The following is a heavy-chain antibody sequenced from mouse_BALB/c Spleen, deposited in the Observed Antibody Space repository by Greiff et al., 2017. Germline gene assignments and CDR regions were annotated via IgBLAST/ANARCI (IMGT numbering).Heavy chain of an antibody. CDR3: ARDYRYDGYAMDY. CDR2: ISSGGST. V-gene: IGHV5-6-5*01. CDR1: GFTFSSYA. D-gene: IGHD2-14*01. Sequence: EVQLVESGGGLVKPGGSLKLSCAASGFTFSSYATSWVRQTPEKRLEWVASISSGGSTYYPDSVKGRFTISRDNARNILYLQMSSLRSEDTAMYYCARDYRYDGYAMDYWGQGTSVTVSS. J-gene: IGHJ4*01.